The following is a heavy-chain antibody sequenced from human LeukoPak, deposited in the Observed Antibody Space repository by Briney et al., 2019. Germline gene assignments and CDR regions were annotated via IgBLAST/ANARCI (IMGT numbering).Heavy chain of an antibody. Sequence: GASVKVSCEASGYTFTSYDIHWVRQAPGQGLEWMGIINPSGGSTSYAQKFQGRVTMTRDTSTSTVYMELSSLRSEDTAVYYCARESLVVPAGMYYYYYGMDVWGQGTTVTVSS. CDR1: GYTFTSYD. D-gene: IGHD2-2*01. CDR2: INPSGGST. J-gene: IGHJ6*02. CDR3: ARESLVVPAGMYYYYYGMDV. V-gene: IGHV1-46*01.